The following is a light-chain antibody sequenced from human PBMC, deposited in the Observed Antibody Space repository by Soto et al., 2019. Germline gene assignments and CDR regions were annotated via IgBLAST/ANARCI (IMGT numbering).Light chain of an antibody. CDR2: HAS. CDR3: QQYISYSCT. V-gene: IGKV1-5*01. J-gene: IGKJ1*01. Sequence: DIQMTQSPSTLSASIGDRVTISCRASQSIGRWLAWYQQKPGTAPNLLIYHASNLRGGVPSRFSGGGSGTEFTLTISSLQPDDMATYSCQQYISYSCTFGNGTTVEIK. CDR1: QSIGRW.